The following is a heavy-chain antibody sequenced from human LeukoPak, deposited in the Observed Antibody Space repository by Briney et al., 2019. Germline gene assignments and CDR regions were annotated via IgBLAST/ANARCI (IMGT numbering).Heavy chain of an antibody. CDR3: ARDSYYYGMDV. V-gene: IGHV1-46*01. J-gene: IGHJ6*02. CDR2: VNPSGGST. CDR1: GYTFTNYY. Sequence: ASVKVSCKASGYTFTNYYMHWVRQAPGQGLEWMGIVNPSGGSTSHTQKFQGRVTLTRDTSTSTVYMELSSLRSEDTAVYYCARDSYYYGMDVWGQGTTVTVSS.